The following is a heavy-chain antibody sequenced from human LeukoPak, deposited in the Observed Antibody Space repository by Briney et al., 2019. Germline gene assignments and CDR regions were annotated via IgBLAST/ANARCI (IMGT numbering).Heavy chain of an antibody. CDR3: VRSGYDYDWFDP. J-gene: IGHJ5*02. CDR2: IIPLLGTT. Sequence: SVKVSCKASGYTFTSYGITWVRQAPGQGLEWMGRIIPLLGTTHCAQNFQGRFTMTADKSTTSVYMELSSLRSEDTAVYYCVRSGYDYDWFDPWGQGTLVTVSS. V-gene: IGHV1-69*04. CDR1: GYTFTSYG. D-gene: IGHD5-12*01.